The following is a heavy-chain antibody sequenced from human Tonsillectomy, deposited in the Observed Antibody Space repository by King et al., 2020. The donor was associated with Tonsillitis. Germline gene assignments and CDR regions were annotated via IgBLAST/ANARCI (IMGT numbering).Heavy chain of an antibody. V-gene: IGHV3-21*01. CDR1: GFTFSSYS. D-gene: IGHD1-7*01. CDR3: ARDRATGTTDC. J-gene: IGHJ4*02. Sequence: VQLVESGGGLVKPGGSLRLSCAASGFTFSSYSMNWVRQAPGKGLEWVSSISSSSSYIYYTDSVKGRFTISRDNAKNSLYLQMNSLRAEDTAVYYCARDRATGTTDCWGQGTLVTVSS. CDR2: ISSSSSYI.